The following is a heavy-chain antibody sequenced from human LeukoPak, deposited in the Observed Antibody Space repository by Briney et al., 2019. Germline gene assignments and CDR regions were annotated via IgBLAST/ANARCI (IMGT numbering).Heavy chain of an antibody. V-gene: IGHV3-53*01. CDR1: GFTFSSYA. CDR3: ATGAHYYGS. CDR2: IYGDGST. J-gene: IGHJ5*02. Sequence: PGGSLRLSCAASGFTFSSYAMSWVRQAPGKGLEWVSLIYGDGSTYYADSVKGRFTISGDNSKNTLYLQMNSLRAEDTAVYYCATGAHYYGSWGQGILVTVSS. D-gene: IGHD3-10*01.